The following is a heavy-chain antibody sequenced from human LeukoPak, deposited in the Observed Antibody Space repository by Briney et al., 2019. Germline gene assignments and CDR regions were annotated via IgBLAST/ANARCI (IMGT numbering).Heavy chain of an antibody. CDR3: AGNYDFWSGYNPDTYYFDY. Sequence: SVKVSCKASGGTFSSYAVSWVRQAPGQGLEWMGGIIPIFGTANYAQKFQGRVTITTDESTSTAYMELSSLRSEDTAVYCCAGNYDFWSGYNPDTYYFDYWGQGTLVTASS. CDR2: IIPIFGTA. CDR1: GGTFSSYA. J-gene: IGHJ4*02. V-gene: IGHV1-69*05. D-gene: IGHD3-3*01.